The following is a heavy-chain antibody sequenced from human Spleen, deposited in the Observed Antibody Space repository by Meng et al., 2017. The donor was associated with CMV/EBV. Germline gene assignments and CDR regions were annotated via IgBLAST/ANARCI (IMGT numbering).Heavy chain of an antibody. D-gene: IGHD5-18*01. CDR3: ARRDTADDTFDI. V-gene: IGHV4-39*01. CDR2: IYYSGST. J-gene: IGHJ3*02. CDR1: GGSISSSSYY. Sequence: SETLSLTCTVSGGSISSSSYYWGWIRQPPGKGLEWIASIYYSGSTYHNPSLRSRVTISVDTPKNQFSLKLTSVTAADTAVYYCARRDTADDTFDIWGQGTMVTVSS.